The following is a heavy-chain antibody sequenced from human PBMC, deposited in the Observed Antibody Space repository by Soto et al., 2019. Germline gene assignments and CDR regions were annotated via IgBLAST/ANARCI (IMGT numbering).Heavy chain of an antibody. CDR1: GGTISNYA. V-gene: IGHV1-69*12. CDR3: ARGGFWSGYYSWFDP. J-gene: IGHJ5*02. Sequence: QVQLVQSGAEVKKPGSSVKVSCRTSGGTISNYAISWVRQAPGQGLEWMGGIIPLFGTTNYAQKFQGRVTITADESTRTAYIELSSLRSEDTAVYYCARGGFWSGYYSWFDPWGQGTLVTVSS. CDR2: IIPLFGTT. D-gene: IGHD3-3*01.